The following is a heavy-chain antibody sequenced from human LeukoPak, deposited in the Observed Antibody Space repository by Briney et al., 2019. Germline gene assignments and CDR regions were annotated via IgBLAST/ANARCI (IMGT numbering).Heavy chain of an antibody. Sequence: KTSETLSLTCAVYGGSFSGYYWSWIRQPPGKGLEWIGEINHSGSTNYNPSFKSRVTISVDTSKNQFSLKLSSVTAADTAVYYCARCPGIAAAGPDAFDIWGQGTMVTVSS. CDR1: GGSFSGYY. D-gene: IGHD6-13*01. V-gene: IGHV4-34*01. J-gene: IGHJ3*02. CDR2: INHSGST. CDR3: ARCPGIAAAGPDAFDI.